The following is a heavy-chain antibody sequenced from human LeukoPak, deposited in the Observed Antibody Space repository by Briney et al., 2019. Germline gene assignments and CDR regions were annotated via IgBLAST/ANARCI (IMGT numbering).Heavy chain of an antibody. CDR2: ISGSGDST. CDR1: GFTFRSYA. CDR3: AKDPRAGSGWGSFDY. J-gene: IGHJ4*02. Sequence: GGSLRLSCAASGFTFRSYAMSWVRQAPGKGRECVLGISGSGDSTYYADSVKGRFSISRDNSKNTLWLQMNSLKDEDTAVYYCAKDPRAGSGWGSFDYWGQGTLVTVSS. V-gene: IGHV3-23*01. D-gene: IGHD6-19*01.